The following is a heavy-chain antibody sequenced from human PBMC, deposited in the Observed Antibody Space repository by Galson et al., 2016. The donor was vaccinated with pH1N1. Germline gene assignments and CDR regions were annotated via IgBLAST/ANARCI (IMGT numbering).Heavy chain of an antibody. J-gene: IGHJ4*02. V-gene: IGHV4-31*03. Sequence: LTCTVSGGSVRSGGHYWSWIRQLPGKGLEWIGFIYYIGSTGYNPSLKSRVSMSLDTSKKQFSLNLISVTAADTAVYYCARNPWDSSGLNYFDSWGQGILVSVSS. CDR3: ARNPWDSSGLNYFDS. CDR1: GGSVRSGGHY. D-gene: IGHD3-22*01. CDR2: IYYIGST.